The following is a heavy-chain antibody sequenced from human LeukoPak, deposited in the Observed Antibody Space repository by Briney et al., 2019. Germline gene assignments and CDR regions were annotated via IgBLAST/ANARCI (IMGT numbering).Heavy chain of an antibody. V-gene: IGHV3-9*01. CDR2: ISWNSGSI. D-gene: IGHD5-18*01. CDR1: GFTFDDYA. Sequence: PGGSLRLSCAASGFTFDDYAMHWVRQAPGKGLEWVSGISWNSGSIGYADSVKGRFTISRDNAKNSLYLQMNSLRAEDTALYYSAKGGYSYYYYYYGMDVWGQGTTVTVSS. J-gene: IGHJ6*02. CDR3: AKGGYSYYYYYYGMDV.